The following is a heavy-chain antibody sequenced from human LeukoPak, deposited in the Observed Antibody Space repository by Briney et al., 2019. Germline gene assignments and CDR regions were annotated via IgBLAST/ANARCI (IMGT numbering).Heavy chain of an antibody. CDR1: GYTFTSYD. D-gene: IGHD5-24*01. J-gene: IGHJ4*02. V-gene: IGHV1-8*01. CDR3: ARDSERWLQWP. Sequence: ASVKVSCKASGYTFTSYDINWVRQATGQGLEWLGWMNPNSGNTGYAQKFQGRVTMTRDTSTNTAYMELGSLRSEDTAVYYCARDSERWLQWPWGQGTLVTVSS. CDR2: MNPNSGNT.